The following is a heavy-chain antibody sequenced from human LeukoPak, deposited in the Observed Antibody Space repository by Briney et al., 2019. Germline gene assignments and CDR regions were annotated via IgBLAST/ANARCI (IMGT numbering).Heavy chain of an antibody. CDR3: ARERRSGSYYYFDY. V-gene: IGHV4-59*01. CDR1: GGSISSYY. J-gene: IGHJ4*02. CDR2: IYYNGST. D-gene: IGHD1-26*01. Sequence: SETLSLTCTVSGGSISSYYWSWIRQPPGKGLEWIGYIYYNGSTNYNPSLKSRVTISVDTFKNQFSLKLSSVTAADTAMYYCARERRSGSYYYFDYWGQGTLVTVSS.